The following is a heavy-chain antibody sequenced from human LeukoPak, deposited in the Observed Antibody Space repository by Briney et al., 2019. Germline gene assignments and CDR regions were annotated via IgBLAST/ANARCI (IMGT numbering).Heavy chain of an antibody. Sequence: GGSLRLSCAASGFSFSSYARSWVRQAPGKGLEWVSGIGGRGANTYYADSVKGRFTISADSSKNVLYLQMNSLRAEDTAVYYCAKGPLIEVAGTTWDYWGQGTLVTVSS. CDR1: GFSFSSYA. J-gene: IGHJ4*02. V-gene: IGHV3-23*01. CDR2: IGGRGANT. D-gene: IGHD6-19*01. CDR3: AKGPLIEVAGTTWDY.